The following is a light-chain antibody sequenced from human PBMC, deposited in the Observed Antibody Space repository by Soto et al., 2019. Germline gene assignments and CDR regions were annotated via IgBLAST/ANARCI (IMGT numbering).Light chain of an antibody. CDR3: AAWDDSLNGVV. Sequence: QSVLTQPPSASGTPGQRVTISCSGSSSNIGGNTVNWYQQLPGTAPKLLISSNDQRPSGVPDRFSGSKSGTSASLVISGLQSEDEADYYCAAWDDSLNGVVFGGGTKLTVL. J-gene: IGLJ2*01. CDR2: SND. CDR1: SSNIGGNT. V-gene: IGLV1-44*01.